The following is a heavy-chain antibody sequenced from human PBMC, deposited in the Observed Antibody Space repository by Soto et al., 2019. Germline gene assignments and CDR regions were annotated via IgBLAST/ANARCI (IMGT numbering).Heavy chain of an antibody. J-gene: IGHJ4*02. CDR2: ISAYNGNT. CDR1: GYTFTSYG. V-gene: IGHV1-18*01. D-gene: IGHD5-12*01. CDR3: ARDRGGYSGCDLPDYFVY. Sequence: ASVKVSCKASGYTFTSYGISWVRQAPGQGLEWMGWISAYNGNTNYAQKLQGRVTMTTDTSTSTAYMELRSLRSDDTAVYYCARDRGGYSGCDLPDYFVYRGQGTLVTVSS.